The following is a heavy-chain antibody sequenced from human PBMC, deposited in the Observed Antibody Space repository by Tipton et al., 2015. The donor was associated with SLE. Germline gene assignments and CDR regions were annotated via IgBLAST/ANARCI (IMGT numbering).Heavy chain of an antibody. CDR2: IRSKANSYAT. CDR1: GFTFSGSA. CDR3: AKATTPWDDYFDY. V-gene: IGHV3-73*01. D-gene: IGHD1-1*01. Sequence: SLRLSCAASGFTFSGSAMHWVRQASGKGLEWVGRIRSKANSYATAYAASVKGRFTISRDDSKDTAYLQMNSLKTEDTAVYYWAKATTPWDDYFDYWGQGTLLPVP. J-gene: IGHJ4*02.